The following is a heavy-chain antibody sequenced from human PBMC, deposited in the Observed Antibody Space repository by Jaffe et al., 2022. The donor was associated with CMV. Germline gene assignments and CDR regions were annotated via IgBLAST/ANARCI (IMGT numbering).Heavy chain of an antibody. V-gene: IGHV3-30*18. CDR2: ISYDGSNK. CDR3: AKDQSPHYDFWSGSGIYYYYYGMDV. Sequence: QVQLVESGGGVVQPGRSLRLSCAASGFTFSSYGMHWVRQAPGKGLEWVAVISYDGSNKYYADSVKGRFTISRDNSKNTLYLQMNSLRAEDTAVYYCAKDQSPHYDFWSGSGIYYYYYGMDVWGQGTTVTVSS. CDR1: GFTFSSYG. J-gene: IGHJ6*02. D-gene: IGHD3-3*01.